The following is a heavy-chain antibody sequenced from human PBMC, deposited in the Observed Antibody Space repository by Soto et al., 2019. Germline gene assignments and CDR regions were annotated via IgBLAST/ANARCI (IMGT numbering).Heavy chain of an antibody. CDR2: ISGSAANTDYA. Sequence: EVQLLESGGGLVQPGGSLRLSCAASGFTFSNYPMSWVRQAPGKGLEWVSEISGSAANTDYADYADSVKGRFTISRDNSKNTLYLQMNSLRAEDTAVYYCARLSGYSSSWYLDPWGQGTLVTVSS. CDR3: ARLSGYSSSWYLDP. J-gene: IGHJ5*02. D-gene: IGHD6-13*01. V-gene: IGHV3-23*01. CDR1: GFTFSNYP.